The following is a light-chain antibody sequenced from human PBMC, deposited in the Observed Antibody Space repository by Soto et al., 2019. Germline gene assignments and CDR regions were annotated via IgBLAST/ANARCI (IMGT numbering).Light chain of an antibody. CDR1: QDISTL. V-gene: IGKV1D-12*01. J-gene: IGKJ4*01. CDR3: QQADSFPLT. Sequence: DIQMTQSPSSVSASIGDTVTITSRASQDISTLLAWYQQKPGKAPKLLIYGASTLESGVPSRFSGRGSVTDFTLTISSLQPEDFATYFCQQADSFPLTFGGGTKVEIK. CDR2: GAS.